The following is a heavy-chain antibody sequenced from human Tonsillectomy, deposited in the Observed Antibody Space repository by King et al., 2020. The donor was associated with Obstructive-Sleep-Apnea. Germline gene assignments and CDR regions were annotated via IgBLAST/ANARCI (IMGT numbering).Heavy chain of an antibody. CDR2: ISYDGSNK. CDR3: AKVRGGGGWFDGMAV. J-gene: IGHJ6*02. V-gene: IGHV3-30*18. CDR1: GFTFSTYG. Sequence: VQLVESGGGVVQPGRSLRLSCAASGFTFSTYGMHWVRQAPGKGLEWVAVISYDGSNKYYADSVKGRFTISRDNSKNTLYLQMNNLRTEDTALYYCAKVRGGGGWFDGMAVGGQGTPFTAS. D-gene: IGHD2-15*01.